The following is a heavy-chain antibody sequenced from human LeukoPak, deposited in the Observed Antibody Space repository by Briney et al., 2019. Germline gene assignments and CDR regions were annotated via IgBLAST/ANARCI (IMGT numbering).Heavy chain of an antibody. D-gene: IGHD2-2*01. Sequence: GGSLRLSCAASGFTFSSYAMHWVRQAPGKGLEWVAVISYDGSNKYYADSVKGRFTISRDNSKNTLYLQMNSLRAEDTAVYYCARVLYCSSTSCNYPFDYWGQGTLVTVSS. CDR3: ARVLYCSSTSCNYPFDY. V-gene: IGHV3-30-3*01. CDR2: ISYDGSNK. CDR1: GFTFSSYA. J-gene: IGHJ4*02.